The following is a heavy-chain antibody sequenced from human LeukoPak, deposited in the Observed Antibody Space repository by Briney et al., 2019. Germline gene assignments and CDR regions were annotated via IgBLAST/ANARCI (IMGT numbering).Heavy chain of an antibody. CDR1: GFTFSSDW. D-gene: IGHD3-10*01. CDR3: ARDPDMVRGVSFDS. Sequence: GGSLRLSCTAPGFTFSSDWMSWVRQAPGKGLEWVANINQDESAKYYVDSVKGRFTISRDNAKNSLYLQMNSLRAEDTAVYYCARDPDMVRGVSFDSWGQGTLVTVSS. V-gene: IGHV3-7*03. CDR2: INQDESAK. J-gene: IGHJ4*02.